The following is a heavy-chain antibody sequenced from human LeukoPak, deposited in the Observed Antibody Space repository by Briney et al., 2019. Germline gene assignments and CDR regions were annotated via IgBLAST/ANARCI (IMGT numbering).Heavy chain of an antibody. J-gene: IGHJ4*02. V-gene: IGHV4-31*03. Sequence: SQTLSLTCTVSGGSISSGGYYWSWIRQHPGKGLEWIGYIYYGGSTYYNPSLKSRVTISVDTSKNQFSLKLSSVTAADTAVYYCAREVDATYFDYWGQGTLVTVSS. CDR2: IYYGGST. CDR1: GGSISSGGYY. D-gene: IGHD2-15*01. CDR3: AREVDATYFDY.